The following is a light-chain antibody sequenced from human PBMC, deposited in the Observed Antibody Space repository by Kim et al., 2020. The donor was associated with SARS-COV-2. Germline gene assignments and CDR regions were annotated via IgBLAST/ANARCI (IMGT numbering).Light chain of an antibody. Sequence: QSITISCTGTSSDVGGYNYVSWYQQHPGKAPKLMIFDVTNRPSGISNRFSGSKSGNTASLTISGLQAEDEADYYCSSYTTTNTHVVFGGGTQLTVL. CDR1: SSDVGGYNY. J-gene: IGLJ2*01. CDR3: SSYTTTNTHVV. V-gene: IGLV2-14*03. CDR2: DVT.